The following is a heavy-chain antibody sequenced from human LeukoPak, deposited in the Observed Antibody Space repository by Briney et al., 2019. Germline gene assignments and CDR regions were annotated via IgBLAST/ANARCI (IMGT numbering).Heavy chain of an antibody. CDR1: GGSFSGYY. V-gene: IGHV4-34*01. CDR2: INHSGST. J-gene: IGHJ4*02. CDR3: ATPRSVDHGYHD. D-gene: IGHD5-12*01. Sequence: PSETLSLTCAVYGGSFSGYYWSWIRQPPGKGLEWIGEINHSGSTNYNPSLKSRVTISVDTSKNQFSLKLSSVTAADTAVYYCATPRSVDHGYHDWGQGTLVTFGS.